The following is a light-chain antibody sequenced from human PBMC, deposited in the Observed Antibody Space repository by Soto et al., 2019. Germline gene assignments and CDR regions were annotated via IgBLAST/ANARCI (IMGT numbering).Light chain of an antibody. V-gene: IGKV1-12*01. CDR1: QGISSW. J-gene: IGKJ4*01. CDR3: QQANSFPLP. Sequence: DIPMTQSPSYVSASVGDRVTITCRASQGISSWLAWYQQKPGKAPKVLIYTTSNLASGVPSRFSGSGSGREFTLTISNLPPEDIATYYGQQANSFPLPFGGGTKVEIK. CDR2: TTS.